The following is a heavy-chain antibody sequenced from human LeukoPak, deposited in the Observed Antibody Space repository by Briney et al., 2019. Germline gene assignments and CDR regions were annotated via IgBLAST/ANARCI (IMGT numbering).Heavy chain of an antibody. J-gene: IGHJ5*02. CDR2: VRGSSRST. D-gene: IGHD2-21*02. V-gene: IGHV3-23*01. CDR1: GFTFSRYS. CDR3: VQRTEYGSGDFPFEP. Sequence: AGSLRLSCAASGFTFSRYSMRWLGPAPPKGLAWVAAVRGSSRSTYYADSVKGRFTISRDNSKNPLYLQMNSLRAEDTAVYYCVQRTEYGSGDFPFEPWGQGALVTVSA.